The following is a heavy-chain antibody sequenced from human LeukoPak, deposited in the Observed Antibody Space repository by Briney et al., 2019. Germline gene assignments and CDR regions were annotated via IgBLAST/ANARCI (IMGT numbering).Heavy chain of an antibody. CDR2: IYYSGST. CDR1: GGSISSYY. Sequence: PSETLSLTCTVSGGSISSYYCSWIRQPPGKGLEWIGYIYYSGSTNYNPSLKSRVTISVDTSKNQFSLKLSSVTAADTAVYYCARGPLALDYWGQGTLVTVSS. J-gene: IGHJ4*02. CDR3: ARGPLALDY. V-gene: IGHV4-59*08.